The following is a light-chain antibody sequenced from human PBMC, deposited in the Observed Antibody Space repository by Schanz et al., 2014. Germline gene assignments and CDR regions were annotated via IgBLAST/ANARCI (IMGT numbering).Light chain of an antibody. V-gene: IGLV2-14*01. CDR3: SSYAGSNNLGV. CDR1: SSDVGGYNF. J-gene: IGLJ3*02. Sequence: QSALTQPASVSGSPGQSITISCTGTSSDVGGYNFVSWYQQHPGKAPKLMIHDVSNRPSGVSNRFSGSKSGNTASLTISGLQAEDEADYYCSSYAGSNNLGVFGGGTKLTVL. CDR2: DVS.